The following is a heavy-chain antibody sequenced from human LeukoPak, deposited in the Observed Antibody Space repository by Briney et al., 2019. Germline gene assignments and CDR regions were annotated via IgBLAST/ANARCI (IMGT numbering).Heavy chain of an antibody. V-gene: IGHV3-30*18. Sequence: AGGSLRLSCAASGFTFSSSVMHWVRQAPGKGLEWVAAISYDGRDKYFADSVKGRFTISRDNSKNTLDLQVNGLRAEDTAVYYCAKDAQRGFDYSNSLDNWGQGTLVTVSS. CDR2: ISYDGRDK. D-gene: IGHD4-11*01. J-gene: IGHJ4*02. CDR3: AKDAQRGFDYSNSLDN. CDR1: GFTFSSSV.